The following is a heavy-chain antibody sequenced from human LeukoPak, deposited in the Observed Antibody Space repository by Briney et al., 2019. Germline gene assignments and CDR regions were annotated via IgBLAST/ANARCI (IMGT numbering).Heavy chain of an antibody. D-gene: IGHD3-3*01. V-gene: IGHV1-18*01. CDR2: ISAYNGNT. J-gene: IGHJ4*02. CDR1: GSTFTSYG. CDR3: ARDIPLDYDFWSGYPYQLFDY. Sequence: ASVKVSCKASGSTFTSYGISWVRQAPGQGLEWMGWISAYNGNTNYAQKLQGRVTMTTDTSTSTAYMELRSLRSDDTAVYYCARDIPLDYDFWSGYPYQLFDYWGQGTLVTVSS.